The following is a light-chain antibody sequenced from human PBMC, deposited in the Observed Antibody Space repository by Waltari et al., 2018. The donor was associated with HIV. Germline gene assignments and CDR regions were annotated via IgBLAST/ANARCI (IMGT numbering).Light chain of an antibody. J-gene: IGKJ4*01. Sequence: DIQLTQSPPSLSASVGDRFTITCRASQSISSHLKWYQQKPGKAPKLLISVASNLQSGVPSRFSGSGYGTDFTLTISSLQPEDFATYYCQQSYSTPLTFGGGTKVEIK. CDR1: QSISSH. V-gene: IGKV1-39*01. CDR3: QQSYSTPLT. CDR2: VAS.